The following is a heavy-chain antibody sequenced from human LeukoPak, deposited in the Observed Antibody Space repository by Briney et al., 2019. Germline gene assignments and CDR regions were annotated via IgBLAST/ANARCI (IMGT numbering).Heavy chain of an antibody. CDR3: ARLDGEPKDY. CDR1: GGSISSSSYY. J-gene: IGHJ4*02. CDR2: IYYSGST. V-gene: IGHV4-39*07. D-gene: IGHD4-17*01. Sequence: PSETLSLTCTVSGGSISSSSYYWGWIRQPPGKGLEWIGSIYYSGSTYYNPSLKSRVTISVDTSKNQFSLKLSSVTAADTAVYYCARLDGEPKDYWGQGTLVTVSS.